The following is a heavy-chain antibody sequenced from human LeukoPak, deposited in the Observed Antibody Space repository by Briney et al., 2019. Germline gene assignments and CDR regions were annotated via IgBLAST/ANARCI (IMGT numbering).Heavy chain of an antibody. V-gene: IGHV4-34*01. CDR3: ARELIGTTTFDS. CDR2: INHMGST. D-gene: IGHD1-20*01. J-gene: IGHJ4*02. CDR1: SGSFSAYY. Sequence: SETLSLTCAVDSGSFSAYYWSWLRQPPGKGLEWIGEINHMGSTKYNPSLKSRVTISVDTSKNQLSLNLRSVTAADTAVYYCARELIGTTTFDSWGQGTLVTVSS.